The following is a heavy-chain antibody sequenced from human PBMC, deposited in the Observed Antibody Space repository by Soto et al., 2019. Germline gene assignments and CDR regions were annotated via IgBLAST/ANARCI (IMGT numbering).Heavy chain of an antibody. J-gene: IGHJ4*02. D-gene: IGHD3-3*01. CDR1: GFTFSSYA. CDR3: AKERGRGFWSGTNYFDY. Sequence: EVQLLESGGGLVQPGGSLRPSWAASGFTFSSYAMSWVRQAPGKGLEWVSAISGSGGSTYYADSVKGRFTISRDNSKNTLYLQMSSLRAEDTAVYYCAKERGRGFWSGTNYFDYWGQGTLVTVSS. V-gene: IGHV3-23*01. CDR2: ISGSGGST.